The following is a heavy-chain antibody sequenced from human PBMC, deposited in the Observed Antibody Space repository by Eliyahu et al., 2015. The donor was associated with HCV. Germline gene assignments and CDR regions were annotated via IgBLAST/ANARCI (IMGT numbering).Heavy chain of an antibody. CDR2: IIPXFGTA. CDR3: ARSTYYYDSSGYYYFDY. CDR1: GGTFSSYA. V-gene: IGHV1-69*01. Sequence: EVKKPGSSVKVSCKASGGTFSSYAISWVRQAPGQGLEWMGGIIPXFGTANYAQKFQGRVTITADEXTSTAYMELSSLRSEDTAVYYCARSTYYYDSSGYYYFDYWGQGTLVTVSS. D-gene: IGHD3-22*01. J-gene: IGHJ4*02.